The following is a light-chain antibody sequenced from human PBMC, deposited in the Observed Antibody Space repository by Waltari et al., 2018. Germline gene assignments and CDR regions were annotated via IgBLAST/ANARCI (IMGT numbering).Light chain of an antibody. J-gene: IGKJ2*01. CDR3: QQYNNYYT. Sequence: DIQMTQSPSTLSASVGDRVTITCRASQSISNWLAWYQQKPGKAPKLLISKASRLESGVPSRFSGSGSGTEFTLTINSLQPDDFATYYCQQYNNYYTFGQGTKLEIK. V-gene: IGKV1-5*03. CDR2: KAS. CDR1: QSISNW.